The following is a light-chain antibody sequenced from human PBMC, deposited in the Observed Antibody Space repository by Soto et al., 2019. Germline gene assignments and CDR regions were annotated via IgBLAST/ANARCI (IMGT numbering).Light chain of an antibody. CDR2: DAT. CDR1: TGDVANGHY. J-gene: IGLJ1*01. Sequence: QAVVTQAPSLTVSPGRTVTITCGASTGDVANGHYPYWFQQKPGLAPRTLIYDATNRHSWTPARFPGSLLGGKAALTLSGAQPEDEADYYCLLSEDGPYVFGTGTKVTVL. CDR3: LLSEDGPYV. V-gene: IGLV7-46*01.